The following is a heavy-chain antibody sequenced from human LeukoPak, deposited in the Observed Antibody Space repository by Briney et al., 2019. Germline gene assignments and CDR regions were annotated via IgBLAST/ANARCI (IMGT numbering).Heavy chain of an antibody. V-gene: IGHV4-4*07. CDR1: GDSLSGYN. CDR2: IYSTGST. Sequence: SETLSLTCIVSGDSLSGYNWSWIRQPAGKGPEWIGRIYSTGSTNYNPSLKSRVTMSVDRSKYQFSLRMNSMTAADTAVYFCVRDLGRFDSWGQGALVLVSS. CDR3: VRDLGRFDS. J-gene: IGHJ5*01.